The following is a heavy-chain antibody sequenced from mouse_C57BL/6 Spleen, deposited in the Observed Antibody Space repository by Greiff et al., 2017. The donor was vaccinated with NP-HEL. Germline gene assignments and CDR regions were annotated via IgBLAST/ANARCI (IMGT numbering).Heavy chain of an antibody. V-gene: IGHV3-6*01. CDR1: GYSITSGYY. J-gene: IGHJ1*03. CDR2: ISYDGSN. Sequence: EVKLVESGPGLVKPSQSLSLTCSVTGYSITSGYYWNWIRQFPGNKLEWMGYISYDGSNNYNPSLKNRISITRDTSKNQFFLKLNSVTTEDTATYYCAREDYGSSWDVWGTGTTVTVSS. CDR3: AREDYGSSWDV. D-gene: IGHD1-1*01.